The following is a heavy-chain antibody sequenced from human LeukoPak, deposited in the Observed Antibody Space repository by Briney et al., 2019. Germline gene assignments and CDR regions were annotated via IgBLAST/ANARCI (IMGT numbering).Heavy chain of an antibody. CDR2: ISSSSSYI. Sequence: PGGSPRLSCAASGFTFSSYSMNWVRQAPGKGLEWVSSISSSSSYIYYADSVKGRFTISRDNAKNSLYLQMNSLRAEDTAVYYCARLRVPAAMKDAFDIWGQGTMVTVSS. J-gene: IGHJ3*02. CDR1: GFTFSSYS. D-gene: IGHD2-2*01. CDR3: ARLRVPAAMKDAFDI. V-gene: IGHV3-21*01.